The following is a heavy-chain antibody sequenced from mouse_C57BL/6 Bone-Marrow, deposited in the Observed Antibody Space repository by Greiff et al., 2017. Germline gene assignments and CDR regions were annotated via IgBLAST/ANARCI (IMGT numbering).Heavy chain of an antibody. J-gene: IGHJ4*01. CDR2: IYPRSGNT. Sequence: QVQLQQSGAELARPGASVKLSCKASGYTFTSYGISWVKQRTGQGLEWIGEIYPRSGNTYYNEKFKGKATLTADTSSSTAYMELRRLTSEDSAIYCWARRDYYSSSSYYAMGYWGQGTSVTVSS. V-gene: IGHV1-81*01. CDR3: ARRDYYSSSSYYAMGY. CDR1: GYTFTSYG. D-gene: IGHD1-1*01.